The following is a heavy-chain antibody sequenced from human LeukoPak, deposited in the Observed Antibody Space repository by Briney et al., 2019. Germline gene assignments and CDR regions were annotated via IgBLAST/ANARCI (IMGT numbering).Heavy chain of an antibody. J-gene: IGHJ5*02. V-gene: IGHV1-18*01. CDR2: ISAYNGNT. CDR1: GYTFTSYG. Sequence: ASVKVSCKASGYTFTSYGISWVRQAPGQGLEWMGWISAYNGNTNYAQKLQGRVTMTTDTSTSTAYMELRSLRSDDTAVYYCARFPTPPYYDLWSGYYTEDWFDPWGQGTLVTVSS. D-gene: IGHD3-3*01. CDR3: ARFPTPPYYDLWSGYYTEDWFDP.